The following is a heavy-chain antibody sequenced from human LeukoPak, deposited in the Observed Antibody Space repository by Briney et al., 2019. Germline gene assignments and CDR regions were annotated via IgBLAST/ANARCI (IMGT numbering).Heavy chain of an antibody. V-gene: IGHV3-74*01. J-gene: IGHJ4*02. D-gene: IGHD3-10*01. CDR2: INNDGSST. CDR3: ASIYGAY. CDR1: GFTFSSYW. Sequence: AGGSLRLSCAASGFTFSSYWMHWVRQPPGKRLMWVSRINNDGSSTIYADSVKGRFTISRDNAKNTLYLQMNSLSTEDTAVYYCASIYGAYWGQGTLVTVSS.